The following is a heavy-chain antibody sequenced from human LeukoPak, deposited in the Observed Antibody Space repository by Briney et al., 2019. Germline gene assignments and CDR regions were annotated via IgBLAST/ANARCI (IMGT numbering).Heavy chain of an antibody. D-gene: IGHD6-19*01. CDR3: AKVGGSGWYFYY. Sequence: AGGSLRLSCAASGFTFSSYWMSWVRQAPGKGLEWVSAISGSGGSTYYADSVKGRFTISRDNSKNTLYLQMNSLRAEDTAVYYCAKVGGSGWYFYYWGQGTLVTVSS. J-gene: IGHJ4*02. CDR1: GFTFSSYW. V-gene: IGHV3-23*01. CDR2: ISGSGGST.